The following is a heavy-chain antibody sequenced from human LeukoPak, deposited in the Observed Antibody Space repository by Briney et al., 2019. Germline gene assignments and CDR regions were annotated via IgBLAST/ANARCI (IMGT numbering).Heavy chain of an antibody. D-gene: IGHD3-3*01. CDR3: ARGPFWSGYYDD. V-gene: IGHV3-11*01. CDR2: ISSSASTI. CDR1: GFTFSDYY. J-gene: IGHJ4*02. Sequence: GGSLRLSCAAPGFTFSDYYMSWIRQAPGKGLEWVSYISSSASTIYYADSVKGRFTISRDNAKNSLYLQMNSLRAEDTAIYYCARGPFWSGYYDDWGQGTLVTVSS.